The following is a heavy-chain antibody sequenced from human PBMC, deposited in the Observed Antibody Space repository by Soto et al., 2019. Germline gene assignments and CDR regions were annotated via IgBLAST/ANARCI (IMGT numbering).Heavy chain of an antibody. D-gene: IGHD2-8*02. CDR2: ISHSGSTI. J-gene: IGHJ6*02. CDR1: GFTFSDYY. CDR3: ARDDTGSMDV. Sequence: SCAASGFTFSDYYMNWIRQAPGKGLEWVSCISHSGSTIYYANSVKGRFTISRDNVKNSLYLQMNSLRAEDTAMYYCARDDTGSMDVWGQGTTVTVSS. V-gene: IGHV3-11*01.